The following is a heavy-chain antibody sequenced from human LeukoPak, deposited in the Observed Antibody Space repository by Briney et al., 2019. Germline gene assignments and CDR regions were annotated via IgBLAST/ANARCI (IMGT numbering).Heavy chain of an antibody. CDR1: GFTLRNYD. J-gene: IGHJ6*04. CDR3: AELGITMIGGV. CDR2: IRGSSGST. D-gene: IGHD3-10*02. V-gene: IGHV3-23*01. Sequence: GGTLRLSCAASGFTLRNYDVNWVRQAPGKGLEWVSVIRGSSGSTYYADSVKGRFTISRDNAKSSLYLQMNSLRAEDTAVYYCAELGITMIGGVWGKGTTVTISS.